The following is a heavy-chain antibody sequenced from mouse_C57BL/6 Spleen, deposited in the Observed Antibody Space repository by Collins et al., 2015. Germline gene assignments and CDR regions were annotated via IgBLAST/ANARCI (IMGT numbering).Heavy chain of an antibody. CDR3: ARERDYDGYYVRFAY. D-gene: IGHD2-3*01. Sequence: QLQQPGAELVRPGSSVKLSCKASGYTFTSYWMDWVKQRPGQGLEWIGNIYPSDSETHYNQKFKDKATLTVDKSSSTAYMQLSSLTSEDSAVYYCARERDYDGYYVRFAYWGQGTLVTVSA. CDR2: IYPSDSET. CDR1: GYTFTSYW. J-gene: IGHJ3*01. V-gene: IGHV1-61*01.